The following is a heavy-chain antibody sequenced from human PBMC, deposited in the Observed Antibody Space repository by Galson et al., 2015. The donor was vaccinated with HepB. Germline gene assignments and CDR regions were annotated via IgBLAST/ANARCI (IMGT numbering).Heavy chain of an antibody. J-gene: IGHJ6*04. CDR2: IIPFFGTP. CDR3: AVDDYGVYSVRGPDFYYCHMAV. V-gene: IGHV1-69*13. Sequence: SVKVSCKASGDSFNTYAFSWVRQAPGQGLDWMGGIIPFFGTPKYAQKFQGRISITADESTSAAYMELSFLRSEDTAVYYCAVDDYGVYSVRGPDFYYCHMAVWGKATTVSVSS. D-gene: IGHD4-23*01. CDR1: GDSFNTYA.